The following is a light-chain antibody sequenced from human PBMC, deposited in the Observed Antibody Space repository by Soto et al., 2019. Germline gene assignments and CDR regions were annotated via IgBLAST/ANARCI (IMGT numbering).Light chain of an antibody. CDR3: QQDKSFTYA. CDR1: QDINSW. V-gene: IGKV1-5*01. J-gene: IGKJ2*01. CDR2: DAS. Sequence: DIQMTQSPSTLSASVGDSATITCRASQDINSWLAWYQQKPGKAPNLLIYDASSLESGVPSRFSGSGSGTEFTLTITVLQPDDFATYYCQQDKSFTYAFGQGTELEIK.